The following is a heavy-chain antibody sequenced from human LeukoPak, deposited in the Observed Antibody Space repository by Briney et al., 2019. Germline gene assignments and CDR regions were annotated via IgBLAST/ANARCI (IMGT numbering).Heavy chain of an antibody. J-gene: IGHJ4*02. CDR3: ARGALGDYYYVIGY. V-gene: IGHV4-59*01. Sequence: PSETLSLTCTVSGGSISSYSWNWIRQPPGKGLEWIGYIFNSGGTNYNPSLKSRVTISVDTSNNQFSLKLSSVTAADTAVYYCARGALGDYYYVIGYWGQGTLVTVSS. CDR2: IFNSGGT. CDR1: GGSISSYS. D-gene: IGHD3-22*01.